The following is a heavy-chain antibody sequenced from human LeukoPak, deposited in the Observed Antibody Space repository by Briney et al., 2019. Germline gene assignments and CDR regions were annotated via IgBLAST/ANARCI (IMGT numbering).Heavy chain of an antibody. CDR1: GFTFSNHW. Sequence: GGSLRPSCAASGASGFTFSNHWMSWVRQAPGKGLEWAANIKQDGSAMYYVDSVKGRFTISRDNAENSLYLQMNSLRADDTAVYYCGRTGDLSDYWGQGTLVTVSS. CDR2: IKQDGSAM. V-gene: IGHV3-7*01. CDR3: GRTGDLSDY. D-gene: IGHD7-27*01. J-gene: IGHJ4*02.